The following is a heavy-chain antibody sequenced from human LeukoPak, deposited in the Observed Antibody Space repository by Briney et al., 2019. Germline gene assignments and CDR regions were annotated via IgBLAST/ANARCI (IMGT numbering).Heavy chain of an antibody. CDR2: ISSSGNT. CDR1: DASISTYY. D-gene: IGHD3-10*01. CDR3: AREVYYYSSGSYCNFDY. Sequence: SETLSLTCTVSDASISTYYWSWIRQPAGKGLEWIGHISSSGNTNYNPSLKSRVTMSVDTSKNHFSLKLTSVTAADTAVYYCAREVYYYSSGSYCNFDYWGQGTLVTVSS. V-gene: IGHV4-4*07. J-gene: IGHJ4*02.